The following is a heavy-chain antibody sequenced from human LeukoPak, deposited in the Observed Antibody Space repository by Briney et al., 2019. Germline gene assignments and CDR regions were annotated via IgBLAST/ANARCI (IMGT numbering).Heavy chain of an antibody. CDR2: IYSDGST. CDR1: GFTVSTKF. J-gene: IGHJ4*02. CDR3: ARDHVAAAGTSDY. D-gene: IGHD6-13*01. V-gene: IGHV3-53*01. Sequence: GGSLRLSCAASGFTVSTKFMTWVRQAPGKGLEWVSTIYSDGSTYYGDSVKGRFTISRDSSRNTVYLQMNSLRADDTAVYYCARDHVAAAGTSDYWGQGTLVTVSS.